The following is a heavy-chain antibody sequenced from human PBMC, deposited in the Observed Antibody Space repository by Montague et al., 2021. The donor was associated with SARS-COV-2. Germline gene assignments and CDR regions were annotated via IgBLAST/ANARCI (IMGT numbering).Heavy chain of an antibody. CDR2: INHGGNT. CDR3: ARLRDGVVPSPILGIGPYFTYYYMDV. D-gene: IGHD2-15*01. J-gene: IGHJ6*03. V-gene: IGHV4-34*01. Sequence: SETLSLTCAVHGGSFSGYYWNWIRQPPGKGLEWIGEINHGGNTNYNPSLKNRLTISADTSKNQFSLKLTSVAATDTAVYYCARLRDGVVPSPILGIGPYFTYYYMDVWGKGTTVTVSS. CDR1: GGSFSGYY.